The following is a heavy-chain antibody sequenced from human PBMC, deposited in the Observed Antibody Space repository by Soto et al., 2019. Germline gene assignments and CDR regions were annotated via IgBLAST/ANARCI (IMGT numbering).Heavy chain of an antibody. CDR3: AKEYSSSLPFDY. CDR2: IWYDGSNK. CDR1: GFSFSSYG. V-gene: IGHV3-33*06. D-gene: IGHD6-6*01. Sequence: GGSLRLSCAASGFSFSSYGMHWVRQAPGKGLEWVALIWYDGSNKYYADSVKGRFTISRDNSKNTLYLQMNSLRAEDTAVYYCAKEYSSSLPFDYWGQGTLGTVSS. J-gene: IGHJ4*02.